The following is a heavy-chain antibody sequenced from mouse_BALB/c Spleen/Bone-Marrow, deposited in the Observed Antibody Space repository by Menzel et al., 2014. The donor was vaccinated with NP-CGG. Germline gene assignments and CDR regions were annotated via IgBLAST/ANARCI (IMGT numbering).Heavy chain of an antibody. J-gene: IGHJ4*01. V-gene: IGHV5-6*01. CDR3: TRQRNWDHYAMDY. Sequence: EVNVVESGGDIVKPGGSLKLSCAASGFTFSTYGMSWVRQTPDKRLEWVATISSGGGYTYYPDSVKGRFTISRDNANNTLYLQMSSLKSEDTAMYYCTRQRNWDHYAMDYWGQGTSVTVSS. CDR1: GFTFSTYG. D-gene: IGHD4-1*01. CDR2: ISSGGGYT.